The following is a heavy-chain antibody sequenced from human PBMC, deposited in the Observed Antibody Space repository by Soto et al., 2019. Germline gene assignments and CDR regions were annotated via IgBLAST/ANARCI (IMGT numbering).Heavy chain of an antibody. Sequence: GASVKVSCKASGGTFSSYAISWVRQAPGQGLEWMGGIIPIFGTANYAQKFQGRVTITADESTSTAYMELSSLRSEDTAVYYCASPRIRNGWFDPWGQGTLVTVSS. D-gene: IGHD3-3*02. J-gene: IGHJ5*02. CDR2: IIPIFGTA. CDR1: GGTFSSYA. CDR3: ASPRIRNGWFDP. V-gene: IGHV1-69*13.